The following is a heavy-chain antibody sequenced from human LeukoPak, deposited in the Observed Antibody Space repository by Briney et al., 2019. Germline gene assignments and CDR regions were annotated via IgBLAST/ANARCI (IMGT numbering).Heavy chain of an antibody. CDR3: ARNGDYYDSSGYYHSNAFDI. J-gene: IGHJ3*02. CDR2: IYYSGST. Sequence: PSETLSLTCTVSGGSISSGGYYWSWLRQHPGQGLEWIVYIYYSGSTYYNPSLKSRVTISVDTSKNQFSLKLSSVTAADTAVYYCARNGDYYDSSGYYHSNAFDIWGQGTMVTVSS. V-gene: IGHV4-31*03. CDR1: GGSISSGGYY. D-gene: IGHD3-22*01.